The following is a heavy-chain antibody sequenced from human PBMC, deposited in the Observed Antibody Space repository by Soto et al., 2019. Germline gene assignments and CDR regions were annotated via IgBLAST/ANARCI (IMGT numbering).Heavy chain of an antibody. V-gene: IGHV1-69*01. CDR3: ARSRVTYYYDRSAFDI. D-gene: IGHD3-22*01. J-gene: IGHJ3*02. Sequence: QVQLVQSGAEVKKPGSSVKVSCKASGGTFSSYAISWVQQAPGQGLEWMGGIIPIFGTANYAQKFQGRVTITADESTSTAYMELSSLRSEVTAVYYCARSRVTYYYDRSAFDIWGQGTMVTVSS. CDR1: GGTFSSYA. CDR2: IIPIFGTA.